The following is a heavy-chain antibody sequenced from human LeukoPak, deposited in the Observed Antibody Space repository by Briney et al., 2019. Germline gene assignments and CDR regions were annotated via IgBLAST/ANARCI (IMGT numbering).Heavy chain of an antibody. V-gene: IGHV3-66*01. Sequence: GGSLRLSCAASGXTVSSNYMSWVRQAPGKGLESVSVIYSGGSTYYADSVKGRFTISRDNSKNTLYLQMNSLTAEDTAVYYCARDHNYYDSSGYYPWGQGTLVTVSS. D-gene: IGHD3-22*01. J-gene: IGHJ5*02. CDR1: GXTVSSNY. CDR2: IYSGGST. CDR3: ARDHNYYDSSGYYP.